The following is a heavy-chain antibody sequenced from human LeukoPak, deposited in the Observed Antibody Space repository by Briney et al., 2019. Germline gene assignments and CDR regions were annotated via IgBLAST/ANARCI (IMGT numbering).Heavy chain of an antibody. CDR3: AKDTSYYYGSGSYSSFDY. CDR2: ISGSGGST. D-gene: IGHD3-10*01. J-gene: IGHJ4*02. Sequence: GGSLRLSCAASGFTVSSNYMSWVRQAPGKGLEWVSAISGSGGSTYYADSVKGRFTISRDNSKNTLYLQMNSLRAEDTAVYYCAKDTSYYYGSGSYSSFDYWGQGTLVTVSS. CDR1: GFTVSSNY. V-gene: IGHV3-23*01.